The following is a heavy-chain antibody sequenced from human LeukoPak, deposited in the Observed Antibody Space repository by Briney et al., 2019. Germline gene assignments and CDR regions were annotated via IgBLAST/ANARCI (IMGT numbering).Heavy chain of an antibody. J-gene: IGHJ4*02. D-gene: IGHD3-3*01. CDR3: VRGITTPDC. CDR1: GFTFSNYA. CDR2: ISGGAGTP. Sequence: GGSLRLSCAASGFTFSNYAMSWVRQAPGKGLEWVSGISGGAGTPYYADSVKGRFTISRDNSKNTLYLQMSSLRAEDTAVYYCVRGITTPDCWGQGTLVTVSS. V-gene: IGHV3-23*01.